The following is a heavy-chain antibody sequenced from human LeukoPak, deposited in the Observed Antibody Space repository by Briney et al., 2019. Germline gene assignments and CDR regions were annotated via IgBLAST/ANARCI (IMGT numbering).Heavy chain of an antibody. CDR2: IKQDATEN. CDR1: GFTFSSYW. J-gene: IGHJ4*02. V-gene: IGHV3-7*01. Sequence: GGSLRLSCAVSGFTFSSYWMSWVRQAPGKGLEWVANIKQDATENYYVDSVKGRFTISRDNAKNSLYLQMNSLRAGDTAVYYCARLYGAKRRLLGIRLAPAGTYFDYWGQGALVSVSS. CDR3: ARLYGAKRRLLGIRLAPAGTYFDY. D-gene: IGHD6-13*01.